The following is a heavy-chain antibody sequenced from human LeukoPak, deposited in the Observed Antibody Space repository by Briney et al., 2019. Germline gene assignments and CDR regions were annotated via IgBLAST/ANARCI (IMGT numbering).Heavy chain of an antibody. CDR3: ARGATKYGSGSYYFDY. V-gene: IGHV1-69*13. D-gene: IGHD3-10*01. CDR1: GGTFSSYA. CDR2: IIPIFGTA. J-gene: IGHJ4*02. Sequence: GASVKVSCKASGGTFSSYAISWVRQAPGQGLEWMGGIIPIFGTANYAQKFQGRVTITADESTSTAYMELSSLRSEDTAVYYCARGATKYGSGSYYFDYWGQGTLVTVSS.